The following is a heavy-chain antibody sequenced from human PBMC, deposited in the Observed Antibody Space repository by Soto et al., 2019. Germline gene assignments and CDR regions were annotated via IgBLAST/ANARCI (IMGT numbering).Heavy chain of an antibody. CDR1: GYTFTSYG. CDR3: ARDRGYCSGGSCTYYFDY. CDR2: ISAYNGNT. J-gene: IGHJ4*02. D-gene: IGHD2-15*01. Sequence: QVQLVQSGAEVKKPGASVKVSCKASGYTFTSYGTSWVRQAPGQGLEWMGWISAYNGNTNYARKLQGRVTMTTDTSTSTAYMELRSLRSDDTAVYYCARDRGYCSGGSCTYYFDYWGQGTLVTVSS. V-gene: IGHV1-18*04.